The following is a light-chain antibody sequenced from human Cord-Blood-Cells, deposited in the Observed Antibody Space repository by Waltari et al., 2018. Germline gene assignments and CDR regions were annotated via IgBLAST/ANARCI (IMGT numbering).Light chain of an antibody. CDR1: SSDVGGSNY. V-gene: IGLV2-14*01. Sequence: QSALTQPASVSGSPGQSITISCTGTSSDVGGSNYVSWYQQHPAKAPKLMIYDVSKRPSGVSNRYSGSQCGTTASLTISGLQAEDEADYYCSSYTSSSTWVFGGGTKLTVL. CDR3: SSYTSSSTWV. J-gene: IGLJ3*02. CDR2: DVS.